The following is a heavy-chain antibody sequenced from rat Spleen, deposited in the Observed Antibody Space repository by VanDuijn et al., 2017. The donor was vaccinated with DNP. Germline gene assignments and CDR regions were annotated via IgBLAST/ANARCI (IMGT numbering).Heavy chain of an antibody. CDR2: ISYDGGIT. CDR3: TTEPSYYSSADY. Sequence: EVQLVETGGALVQPGRSLKLSCAASGFTFSNYYMAWVRQAPTKGLEWVAYISYDGGITNYGDSVKGRFTISRDNAKSSLYLQMDSLRSEDTATYYCTTEPSYYSSADYWGQGVMVTVSS. D-gene: IGHD1-2*01. CDR1: GFTFSNYY. J-gene: IGHJ2*01. V-gene: IGHV5-20*01.